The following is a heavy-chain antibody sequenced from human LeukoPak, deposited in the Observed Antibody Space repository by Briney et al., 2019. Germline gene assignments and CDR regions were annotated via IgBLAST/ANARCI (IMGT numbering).Heavy chain of an antibody. J-gene: IGHJ4*02. CDR1: GGSISSYY. Sequence: SETLSLTCTVSGGSISSYYWSWIRQPPGKGLEWIGYIYYSGSTNYNPSLKSRVTISVDTSKNQFSLKLSSVIAADTAVYYCARGYSSSWYKGDYFDYWGQGTLVTVSS. CDR3: ARGYSSSWYKGDYFDY. V-gene: IGHV4-59*01. D-gene: IGHD6-13*01. CDR2: IYYSGST.